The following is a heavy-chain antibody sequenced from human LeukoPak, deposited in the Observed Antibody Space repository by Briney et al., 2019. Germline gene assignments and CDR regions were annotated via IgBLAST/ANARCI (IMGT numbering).Heavy chain of an antibody. V-gene: IGHV4-39*01. CDR2: IYYSGST. Sequence: SETLSLTCTVSGGSISSSTYYWGWIRQPPGKGLEWIGSIYYSGSTYYNPSLKSRVTISVDTSMNQFSLKLSSVTAADTAVYYCAREQWELYAFDIWGQETMVTVSS. CDR3: AREQWELYAFDI. D-gene: IGHD1-26*01. CDR1: GGSISSSTYY. J-gene: IGHJ3*02.